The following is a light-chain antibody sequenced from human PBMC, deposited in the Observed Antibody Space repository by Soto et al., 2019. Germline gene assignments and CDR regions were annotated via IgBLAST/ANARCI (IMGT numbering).Light chain of an antibody. J-gene: IGKJ5*01. Sequence: EIVLTQSPATLSLSPGERATLSCRASQSVGGHLAWYQQKPGQAPRLLIYDASDGATGIPARFSGSGSETDFTLTISSLEPDDFAVYYCQQRNNWPPSITFGQGTRLEI. V-gene: IGKV3-11*01. CDR1: QSVGGH. CDR2: DAS. CDR3: QQRNNWPPSIT.